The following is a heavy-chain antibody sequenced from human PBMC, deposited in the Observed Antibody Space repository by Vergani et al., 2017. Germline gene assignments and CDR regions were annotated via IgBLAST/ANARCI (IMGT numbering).Heavy chain of an antibody. CDR3: ATDYSGYDYFDY. D-gene: IGHD5-12*01. V-gene: IGHV4-4*07. CDR1: GAPISYWC. Sequence: QVQMQESGPGLVKTSETLSLTCSASGAPISYWCWSWLRQPAGKGLEWIGRLCPSGSTNYNPSLKSRVTISVDTSKNQFSLKLSSVTAADTAVYYCATDYSGYDYFDYWGQGTLVTVSS. J-gene: IGHJ4*02. CDR2: LCPSGST.